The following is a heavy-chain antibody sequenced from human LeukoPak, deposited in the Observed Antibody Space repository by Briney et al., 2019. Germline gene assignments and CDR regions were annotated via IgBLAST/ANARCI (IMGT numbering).Heavy chain of an antibody. CDR2: ISWDSGSI. J-gene: IGHJ4*02. CDR1: GFTFDDYA. CDR3: AKVSDYYDSSGPFDY. V-gene: IGHV3-9*01. Sequence: GRSLGLSCAASGFTFDDYAMHWVRQAPGKGLEWVSGISWDSGSIGYADSVKGRFTISRDNAKNSLYLQMNSLRAEDTALYYCAKVSDYYDSSGPFDYWGQGTLVTVSS. D-gene: IGHD3-22*01.